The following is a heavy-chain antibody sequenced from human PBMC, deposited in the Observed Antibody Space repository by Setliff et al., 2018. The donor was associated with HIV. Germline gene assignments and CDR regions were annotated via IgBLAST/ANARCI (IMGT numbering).Heavy chain of an antibody. D-gene: IGHD2-15*01. J-gene: IGHJ4*02. CDR2: IKRDGSVQ. V-gene: IGHV3-7*03. CDR1: EFTFENYW. CDR3: ARVMDWSGGSYCTDY. Sequence: ASVKVSCVGSEFTFENYWMSWVRQAPEKGLEWVANIKRDGSVQLYVDSVKGRFTISRDNRKSSVYLQMNSLRDEDTALYFCARVMDWSGGSYCTDYLGQGTLVTVSS.